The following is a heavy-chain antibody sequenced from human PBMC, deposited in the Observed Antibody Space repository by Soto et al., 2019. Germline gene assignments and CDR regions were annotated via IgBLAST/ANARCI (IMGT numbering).Heavy chain of an antibody. CDR1: GFSVSSNY. V-gene: IGHV3-53*01. CDR3: ATHRLTPRIVGATSPIDL. J-gene: IGHJ5*02. CDR2: HYSGGST. Sequence: GGSLRLSCAIYGFSVSSNYLRWVRQAPGKGLEWVSVHYSGGSTYYADSVQGRFTISRDKSNNTLYLQMRRVRAEDTAVYFCATHRLTPRIVGATSPIDLWGQGTQVTVSS. D-gene: IGHD1-26*01.